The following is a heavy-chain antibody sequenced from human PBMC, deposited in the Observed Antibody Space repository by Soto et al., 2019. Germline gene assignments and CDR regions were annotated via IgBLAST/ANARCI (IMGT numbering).Heavy chain of an antibody. J-gene: IGHJ6*02. Sequence: PGESLKISCKGFGYTFTNYWIGWVRQMPGKGPEWMGIIYPGDSDTKYNPSFQGQVTISADKSITTAYLQWSSLKASDTAIYYCGASIFYYGMDVWGQGTTVTVSS. CDR3: GASIFYYGMDV. CDR2: IYPGDSDT. CDR1: GYTFTNYW. V-gene: IGHV5-51*01.